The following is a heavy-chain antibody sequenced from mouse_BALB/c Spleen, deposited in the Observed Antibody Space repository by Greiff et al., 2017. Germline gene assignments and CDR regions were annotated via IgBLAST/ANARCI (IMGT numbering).Heavy chain of an antibody. CDR3: ARSGYRYAWFAY. CDR2: IYPYNGGT. Sequence: EVMLVESGPELVKPGASVKISCKASGYTFTDYNMHWVKQSHGKSLEWIGYIYPYNGGTGYNQKFKSKATLTVDNSSSTAYMELRSLTSEDSAVYYCARSGYRYAWFAYWGQGTLVTVSA. D-gene: IGHD2-14*01. CDR1: GYTFTDYN. J-gene: IGHJ3*01. V-gene: IGHV1S29*02.